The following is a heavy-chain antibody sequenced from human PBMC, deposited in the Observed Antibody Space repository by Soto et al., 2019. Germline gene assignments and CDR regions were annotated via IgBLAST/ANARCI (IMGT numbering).Heavy chain of an antibody. D-gene: IGHD3-22*01. J-gene: IGHJ4*02. CDR2: IYYSGST. Sequence: LEMLCVTWTVVCGSISSYDGRWIRQPPRKGLEWIGYIYYSGSTNYNPSLKSRVTISVDTSKNQFSLKLSSVTAADTAVYYCARGYYYDSSGLGRYFDYWGQGTLVTVSS. V-gene: IGHV4-59*01. CDR3: ARGYYYDSSGLGRYFDY. CDR1: CGSISSYD.